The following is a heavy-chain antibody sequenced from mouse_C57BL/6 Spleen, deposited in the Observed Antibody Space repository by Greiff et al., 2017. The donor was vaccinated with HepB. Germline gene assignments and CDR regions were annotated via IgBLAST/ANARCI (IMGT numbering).Heavy chain of an antibody. D-gene: IGHD1-1*01. CDR3: TNPSITTVVAPFDY. Sequence: QVQLQQSGAELVRPGASVTLSCKASGYTFTDYEMHWVKQTPVHGLEWIGAIDPETGGTPYNQKFKGKAILTADKSSSTAYMELRSLTSEDSAVYYCTNPSITTVVAPFDYWGQGTTLTVSS. V-gene: IGHV1-15*01. J-gene: IGHJ2*01. CDR2: IDPETGGT. CDR1: GYTFTDYE.